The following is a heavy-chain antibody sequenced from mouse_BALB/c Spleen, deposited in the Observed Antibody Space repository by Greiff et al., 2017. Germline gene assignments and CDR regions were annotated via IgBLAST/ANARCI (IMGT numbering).Heavy chain of an antibody. J-gene: IGHJ3*01. V-gene: IGHV5-6-5*01. Sequence: EVQGVESGGGLVKPGGSLKLSCAASGFTFSSYAMSWVRQTPEKRLEWVASISSGGSTYYPDSVKGRFTISRDNARNILYLQMSSLRSEDTAMYYCARPWFAYWGQGTLVTVSA. CDR3: ARPWFAY. CDR2: ISSGGST. CDR1: GFTFSSYA.